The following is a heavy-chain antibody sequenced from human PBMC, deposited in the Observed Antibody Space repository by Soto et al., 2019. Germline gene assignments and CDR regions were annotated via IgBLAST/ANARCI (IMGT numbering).Heavy chain of an antibody. CDR3: AKDYSSGWYGPFDY. CDR2: ISGSGGST. J-gene: IGHJ4*02. Sequence: GGSLRLSCAASGFTFSSYAMSWVRQAPGKGLEWVSAISGSGGSTYYADSVKGRFTISRDNSKNTLYLQMNSLRAEDTTVYYCAKDYSSGWYGPFDYWGQGTLVTVSS. CDR1: GFTFSSYA. D-gene: IGHD6-19*01. V-gene: IGHV3-23*01.